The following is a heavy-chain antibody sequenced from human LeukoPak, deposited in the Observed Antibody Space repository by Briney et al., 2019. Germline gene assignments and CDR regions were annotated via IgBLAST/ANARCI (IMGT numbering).Heavy chain of an antibody. CDR2: ISSNGGST. CDR3: ARDGLVGATPGQAFDY. V-gene: IGHV3-64*01. Sequence: TGGSLRLSCAASGFTFSSYAMHWVRQAPGKGLEYVSAISSNGGSTYYANSVKGRFTISRDNSKNTLYLQMGSLRAEDMAVYYCARDGLVGATPGQAFDYWGQGTLVTVSS. CDR1: GFTFSSYA. J-gene: IGHJ4*02. D-gene: IGHD1-26*01.